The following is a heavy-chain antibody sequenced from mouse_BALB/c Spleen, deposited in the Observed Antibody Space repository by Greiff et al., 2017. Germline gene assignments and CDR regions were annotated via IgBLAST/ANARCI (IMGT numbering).Heavy chain of an antibody. J-gene: IGHJ4*01. Sequence: VQLVESGAELVRPGTSVKVSCKASGYAFTNYLIEWVKQRPGQGLEWIGVINPGSGGTNYNEKFKGKATLTADKSSSTAYMQLSSLTSDDSAVYFCARSGNYEDAMDYWGQGTSVTVSS. CDR2: INPGSGGT. D-gene: IGHD2-1*01. CDR3: ARSGNYEDAMDY. CDR1: GYAFTNYL. V-gene: IGHV1-54*03.